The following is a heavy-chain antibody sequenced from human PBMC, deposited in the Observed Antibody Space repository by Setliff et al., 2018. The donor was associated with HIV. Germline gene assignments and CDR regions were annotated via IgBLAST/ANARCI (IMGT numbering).Heavy chain of an antibody. CDR1: GFNFLAHW. Sequence: GESLKISCQCSGFNFLAHWIGWVRQVPEKGLEWMGIVYPGDSDTRYNPSSEGQVTVSADKTITTAYLQLTSLKASDTAMYFCARLPYYVSGGVFDHWGKGTLVTVSS. V-gene: IGHV5-51*01. CDR3: ARLPYYVSGGVFDH. J-gene: IGHJ4*02. D-gene: IGHD3-10*01. CDR2: VYPGDSDT.